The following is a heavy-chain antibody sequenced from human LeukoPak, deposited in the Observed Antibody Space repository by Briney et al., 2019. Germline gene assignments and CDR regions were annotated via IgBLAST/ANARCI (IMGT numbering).Heavy chain of an antibody. V-gene: IGHV3-48*03. D-gene: IGHD2-2*01. CDR1: GXTFSSFD. CDR3: ATQGRSTKLGI. Sequence: GGSLRLSCAAPGXTFSSFDMNWVRQAPGKGQEWISYISSSGSPIYYADSVKGRFTISRNNAKNSLYLQMNSLRAEDTAVYYCATQGRSTKLGIWGQGTMVTVSS. CDR2: ISSSGSPI. J-gene: IGHJ3*02.